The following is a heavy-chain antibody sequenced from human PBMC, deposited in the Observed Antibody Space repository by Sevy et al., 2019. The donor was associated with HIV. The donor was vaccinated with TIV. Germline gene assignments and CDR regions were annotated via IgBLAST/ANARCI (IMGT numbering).Heavy chain of an antibody. Sequence: GGSLRLSCAASGFSFSSYSMNWVRQAPGKGLEWVSSISSSSSYIYYAYSVKGRFTISRDNAKNSLYLQMNSLRAEDTAVYYCARDEGDIVVVPAAIRGRNYYYYYYMDVWGKGPTVTISS. CDR3: ARDEGDIVVVPAAIRGRNYYYYYYMDV. J-gene: IGHJ6*03. D-gene: IGHD2-2*01. CDR2: ISSSSSYI. V-gene: IGHV3-21*01. CDR1: GFSFSSYS.